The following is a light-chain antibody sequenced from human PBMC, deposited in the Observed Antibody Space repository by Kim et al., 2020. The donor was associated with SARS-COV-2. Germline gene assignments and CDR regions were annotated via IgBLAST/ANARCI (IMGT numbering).Light chain of an antibody. Sequence: SYELTQPHSVSVAPGKTARITRGGNNIGSKSVHWYQQKPGQAPVMVIYYDSDRPSGIPTRFSGPNSGHTATPTISRVEAGGEADYYCQVWDSSRDHRVFG. CDR1: NIGSKS. CDR2: YDS. CDR3: QVWDSSRDHRV. J-gene: IGLJ3*02. V-gene: IGLV3-21*04.